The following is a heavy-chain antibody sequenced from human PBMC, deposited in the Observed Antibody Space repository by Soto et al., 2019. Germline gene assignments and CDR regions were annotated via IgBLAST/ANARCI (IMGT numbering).Heavy chain of an antibody. CDR1: GFTFSSYA. D-gene: IGHD3-3*01. CDR3: AKDHGITIFGVVTKGYYFDY. Sequence: LRLSCAASGFTFSSYAMSWVRQAPGKGLEWVSAISGSGGSTYYADSVKGRFTISRDNSKNTLYLQMNSLRAEDTAVYYCAKDHGITIFGVVTKGYYFDYWGQGTLVTVSS. V-gene: IGHV3-23*01. CDR2: ISGSGGST. J-gene: IGHJ4*02.